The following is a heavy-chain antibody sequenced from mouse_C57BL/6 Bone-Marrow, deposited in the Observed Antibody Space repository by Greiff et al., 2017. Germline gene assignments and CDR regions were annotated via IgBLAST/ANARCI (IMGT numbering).Heavy chain of an antibody. D-gene: IGHD2-3*01. CDR2: IDPSDSYN. V-gene: IGHV1-69*01. J-gene: IGHJ4*01. Sequence: VKLQQPGAGLVMPGASVKLSCTASGYTFTSYWMHWVKQRPGQGLEWIGEIDPSDSYNDYNHELKGKSTLTVDKSSSIDYMQLRSLTTEDSAVYYCASEDGYYAMDYWGQGTSVTVSS. CDR1: GYTFTSYW. CDR3: ASEDGYYAMDY.